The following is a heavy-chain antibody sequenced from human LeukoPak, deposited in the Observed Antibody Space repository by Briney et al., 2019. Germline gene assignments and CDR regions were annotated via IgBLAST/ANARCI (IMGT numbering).Heavy chain of an antibody. CDR3: AISPRGYSYGQAVDY. CDR1: GFTFSSYA. Sequence: GVLRLSCGASGFTFSSYAMSWVRPAPGKGVGWVSAFSGSGGSTYYADSVKGRFTISRDNSKNTLYLQMNSLRAEDTAVYYCAISPRGYSYGQAVDYWGQGTLVTVSS. J-gene: IGHJ4*02. V-gene: IGHV3-23*01. CDR2: FSGSGGST. D-gene: IGHD5-18*01.